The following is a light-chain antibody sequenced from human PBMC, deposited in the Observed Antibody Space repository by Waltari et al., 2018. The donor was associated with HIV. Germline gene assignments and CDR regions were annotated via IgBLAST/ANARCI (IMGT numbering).Light chain of an antibody. CDR2: EVS. CDR1: SSDVGGYNY. J-gene: IGLJ2*01. Sequence: QPASVSGSPGQSITISCTGTSSDVGGYNYVSWYQQHPGKAPKLMIYEVSNRPSGVSNRFSGSKSGNTASLTISGLQAEDEADYYCSSYTISSTLEIGGGTKLTVL. V-gene: IGLV2-14*01. CDR3: SSYTISSTLE.